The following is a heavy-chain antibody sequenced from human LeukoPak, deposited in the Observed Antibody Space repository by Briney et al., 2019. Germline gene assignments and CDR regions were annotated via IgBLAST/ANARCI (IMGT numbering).Heavy chain of an antibody. V-gene: IGHV4-34*01. CDR2: INHSGST. CDR1: GGSFSGYY. Sequence: SETLSLTCAVYGGSFSGYYWSWIRQPPGKGLEWIGEINHSGSTNYNTSPKSRVTISVDTSKNQFSLKLSFVTAADTAVYYCARLTLTGSLNWGQGTLVTVSS. J-gene: IGHJ4*02. CDR3: ARLTLTGSLN. D-gene: IGHD7-27*01.